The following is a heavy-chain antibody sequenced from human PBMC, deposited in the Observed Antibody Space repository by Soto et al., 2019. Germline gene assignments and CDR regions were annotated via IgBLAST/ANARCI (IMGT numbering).Heavy chain of an antibody. J-gene: IGHJ5*02. Sequence: GGSLRLSCEASGFTFGTYWMHWVRQAPGKGLVWVSRINSDGSSTTYADSVKGRFTISRDNAKNTLFLQMNSLRAEDTAVYYCARGANWFDPWGQGTLVTVSS. CDR3: ARGANWFDP. V-gene: IGHV3-74*01. CDR1: GFTFGTYW. CDR2: INSDGSST.